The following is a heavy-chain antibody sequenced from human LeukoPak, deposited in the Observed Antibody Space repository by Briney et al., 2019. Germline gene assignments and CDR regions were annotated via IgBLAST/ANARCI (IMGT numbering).Heavy chain of an antibody. J-gene: IGHJ4*02. CDR3: AKELHGSGNYAFDY. Sequence: KTGGSLRPSCAASGFTFSSYSMNWVRQAPGKGLEWVSSISSSSSYIYYADSVKGRFTISRDNAKNSLYLQMNSLRPEDAAVYFCAKELHGSGNYAFDYWGQGTLVTVSS. CDR1: GFTFSSYS. D-gene: IGHD3-10*01. V-gene: IGHV3-21*04. CDR2: ISSSSSYI.